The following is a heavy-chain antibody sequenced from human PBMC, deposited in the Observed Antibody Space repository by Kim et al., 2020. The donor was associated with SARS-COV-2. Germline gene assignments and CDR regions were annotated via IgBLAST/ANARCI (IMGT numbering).Heavy chain of an antibody. D-gene: IGHD3-9*01. CDR3: AKFEDILTGSRSDWYYYGMDV. CDR1: GGTFSSYA. J-gene: IGHJ6*02. Sequence: SVKVSCKASGGTFSSYAINWVRQAPGQGLEWMGGIIPIFGTANYAQKFQGRVTITADESTSTAYMELSSLRSEDTAVYYCAKFEDILTGSRSDWYYYGMDVWGQGTTVTISS. CDR2: IIPIFGTA. V-gene: IGHV1-69*13.